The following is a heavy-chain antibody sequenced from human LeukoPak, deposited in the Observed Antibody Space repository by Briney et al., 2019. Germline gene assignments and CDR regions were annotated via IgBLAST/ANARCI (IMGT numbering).Heavy chain of an antibody. CDR1: GFIFRNYG. V-gene: IGHV3-33*01. J-gene: IGHJ3*02. Sequence: GGSLRLSCAASGFIFRNYGMHWVRQAPGKGLEWVALIWYDGSNKDYADSVKGRFTISRDSSKNTLYLQMNSLRAEDTAVYYCARDRGSGYAFDIWGQGTMVTVSS. CDR2: IWYDGSNK. CDR3: ARDRGSGYAFDI. D-gene: IGHD3-22*01.